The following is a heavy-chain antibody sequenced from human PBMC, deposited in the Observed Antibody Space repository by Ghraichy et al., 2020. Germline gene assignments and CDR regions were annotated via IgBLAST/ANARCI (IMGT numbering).Heavy chain of an antibody. V-gene: IGHV4-34*01. D-gene: IGHD3-3*01. J-gene: IGHJ5*02. CDR1: GGSFGDYS. CDR3: ARSYNGGRFLEETVWFDP. CDR2: VNHGGST. Sequence: SETLSLTCAVYGGSFGDYSCNWIRQSPGKGLEWIGQVNHGGSTTFNPSLKSRVSISVDTSQKQFSLKVTSVTAADTAMYYCARSYNGGRFLEETVWFDPWGQGTLVIVSS.